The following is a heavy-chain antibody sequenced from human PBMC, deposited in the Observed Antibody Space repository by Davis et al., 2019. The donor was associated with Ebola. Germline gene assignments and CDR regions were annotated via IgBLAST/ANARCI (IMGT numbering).Heavy chain of an antibody. CDR2: IKQDESQK. CDR1: GYTFSRDW. CDR3: GRDGVPAAVDL. Sequence: GESLKLSCVGSGYTFSRDWMTWVRQAPGKGLEWVANIKQDESQKYYVDSVKGRFTISRDNAKNSLYLQMNSLRAEDTAVYYCGRDGVPAAVDLWGQGTLLTVSS. D-gene: IGHD2-2*01. J-gene: IGHJ5*02. V-gene: IGHV3-7*01.